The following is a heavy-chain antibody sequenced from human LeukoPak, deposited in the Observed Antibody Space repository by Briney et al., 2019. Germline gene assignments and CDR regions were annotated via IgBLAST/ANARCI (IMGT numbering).Heavy chain of an antibody. D-gene: IGHD3-10*01. CDR2: TSYDGTDK. Sequence: PGGSLRLSCAASGFTFINYGIHWVRQAPGKGLEWVAVTSYDGTDKNYANSVKGRFTISRDNSKNTLYLQMNSLRTEDTAVYYCAKVVSGSYFRGGLDYWGQGTLVTVSS. CDR3: AKVVSGSYFRGGLDY. CDR1: GFTFINYG. J-gene: IGHJ4*02. V-gene: IGHV3-30*18.